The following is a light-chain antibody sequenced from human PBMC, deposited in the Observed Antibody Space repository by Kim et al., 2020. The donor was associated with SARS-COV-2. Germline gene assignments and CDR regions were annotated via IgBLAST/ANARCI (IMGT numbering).Light chain of an antibody. CDR3: GTWDTSLPVGV. CDR1: SSNIGRYY. Sequence: GQKVNISCSGSSSNIGRYYVSWYRQFPGTAPELLIYDNNKRPSGIPDRFSGSKSGRTASLGITGLQTGDEAGYYCGTWDTSLPVGVFGGGTQLTVL. CDR2: DNN. V-gene: IGLV1-51*01. J-gene: IGLJ3*02.